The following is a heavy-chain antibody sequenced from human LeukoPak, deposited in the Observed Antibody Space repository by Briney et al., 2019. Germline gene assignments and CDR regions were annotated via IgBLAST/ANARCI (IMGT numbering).Heavy chain of an antibody. CDR1: GFTFSGYW. CDR2: IDNDGHGI. CDR3: AAGGGWVPSFGVVTHIDV. J-gene: IGHJ6*03. Sequence: GGSLRLSCAASGFTFSGYWMHWVRQGPEKGLELVSRIDNDGHGILYADSVKGRFTTSRDNAKNTLYLQMNSLRFEDTAVYYCAAGGGWVPSFGVVTHIDVWGKGTTVTVSS. V-gene: IGHV3-74*03. D-gene: IGHD3-3*01.